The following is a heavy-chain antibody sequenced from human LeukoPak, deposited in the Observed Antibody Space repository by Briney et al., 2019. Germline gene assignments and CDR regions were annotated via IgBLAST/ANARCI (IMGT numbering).Heavy chain of an antibody. V-gene: IGHV3-66*01. CDR2: IYSGGST. D-gene: IGHD3-10*01. Sequence: GGSLRLSCAASGFTVSSNYMSWVRQAPGKGLEWVSVIYSGGSTYYADSVKGRFTISRDNSKNTLYLQMNSLRAEDTAVYYCASPYGSGSYSNIDYWGQGTLVTVSS. J-gene: IGHJ4*02. CDR1: GFTVSSNY. CDR3: ASPYGSGSYSNIDY.